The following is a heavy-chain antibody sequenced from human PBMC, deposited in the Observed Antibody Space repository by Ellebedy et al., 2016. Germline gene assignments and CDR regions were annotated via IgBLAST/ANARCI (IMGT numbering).Heavy chain of an antibody. D-gene: IGHD5-18*01. J-gene: IGHJ4*02. Sequence: ASVKVSCKASGGTFSSYAISWVRQAPGQGLEWMGRIIPIVGIALYAQKFQGRVTITADKSTSTAYMELSSLRSEDTGVYYCARAEDTAMVFDYWGQGTLVTVSS. V-gene: IGHV1-69*04. CDR1: GGTFSSYA. CDR2: IIPIVGIA. CDR3: ARAEDTAMVFDY.